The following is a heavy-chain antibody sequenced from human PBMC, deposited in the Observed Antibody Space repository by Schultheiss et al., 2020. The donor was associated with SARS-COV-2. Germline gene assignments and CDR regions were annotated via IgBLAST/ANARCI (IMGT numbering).Heavy chain of an antibody. CDR3: ARDPFKSSFDS. J-gene: IGHJ4*02. CDR2: ISPTGAT. CDR1: GGSTNNYY. D-gene: IGHD6-13*01. V-gene: IGHV4-4*07. Sequence: SETLSLTCIVSGGSTNNYYWNWIRQPAGKRLEWIGQISPTGATDYNPSLNSRVTISIDTSTSQFSLTLTAVTAADTAIYYCARDPFKSSFDSWGQGSLVTVSS.